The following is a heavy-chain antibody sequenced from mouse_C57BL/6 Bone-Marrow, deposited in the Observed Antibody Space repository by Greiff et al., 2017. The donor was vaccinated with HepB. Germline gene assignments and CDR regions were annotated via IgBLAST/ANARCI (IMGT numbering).Heavy chain of an antibody. CDR2: IDPENGDT. CDR3: TTDDYGFAY. J-gene: IGHJ3*01. CDR1: GFNIKDDY. V-gene: IGHV14-4*01. Sequence: VQLQQPGAELVRPGASVKLSCTASGFNIKDDYMHWVKQRPEQGLEWIGWIDPENGDTEYASKFQGKATITADTSSNTAYLQLSSLTSEDTAVYYCTTDDYGFAYWGQGTLVTVSA. D-gene: IGHD2-4*01.